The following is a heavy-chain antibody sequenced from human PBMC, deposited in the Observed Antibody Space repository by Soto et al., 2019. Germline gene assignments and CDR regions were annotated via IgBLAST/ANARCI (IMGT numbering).Heavy chain of an antibody. Sequence: QVQLVQSGPEVKKPGASVKVSCKAAGNTFTNYGITWVRQAPGQGLEWMGWIITYSGNTNYAQKLQDRVSLTADTSTSTAYMELRSLRSDDTAVYYCARIPGYSTTWYYAFDIWGQGTLVTVSS. D-gene: IGHD6-13*01. CDR3: ARIPGYSTTWYYAFDI. CDR1: GNTFTNYG. CDR2: IITYSGNT. J-gene: IGHJ3*02. V-gene: IGHV1-18*01.